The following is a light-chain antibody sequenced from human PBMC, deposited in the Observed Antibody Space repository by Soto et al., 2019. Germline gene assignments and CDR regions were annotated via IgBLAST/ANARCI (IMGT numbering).Light chain of an antibody. CDR3: TSYAGGNNV. CDR1: SSDVGGYNY. V-gene: IGLV2-8*01. J-gene: IGLJ1*01. Sequence: QSVLTQPPSASGSPGQSVPISCTGTSSDVGGYNYVSWYQQHPGKVPKLIIYEVNKRPSGVPDRFSGSKSGNTASLTVTGLQAEDEADYYCTSYAGGNNVFGTGTKVTVL. CDR2: EVN.